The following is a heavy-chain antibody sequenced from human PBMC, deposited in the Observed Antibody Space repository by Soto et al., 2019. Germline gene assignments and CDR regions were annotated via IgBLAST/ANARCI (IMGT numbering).Heavy chain of an antibody. CDR2: IKSKTDGGTT. D-gene: IGHD4-17*01. J-gene: IGHJ4*02. CDR1: GFTFSNAW. CDR3: TAIYGDSSLTTY. Sequence: GGSLRLSCAASGFTFSNAWMNWVRQAPGKGLEWVGRIKSKTDGGTTDYAAPVKGRFTISRDDSKNTLYLQMNSLKTEDTAVYYCTAIYGDSSLTTYWGQGTLVTVSS. V-gene: IGHV3-15*07.